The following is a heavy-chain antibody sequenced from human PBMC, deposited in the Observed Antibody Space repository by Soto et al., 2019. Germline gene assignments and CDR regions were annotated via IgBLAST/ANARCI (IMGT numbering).Heavy chain of an antibody. CDR3: ARDQLYYNDISGRPLNAFAF. CDR1: GFTFRNYG. D-gene: IGHD3-22*01. V-gene: IGHV3-48*01. Sequence: PGGSLRLSCAASGFTFRNYGMNWVRQAPGKGLEWVSYIGIGSSTKYYADSVKGRFTISRDNAKNSLYLQMNSLRAEDTAVYYCARDQLYYNDISGRPLNAFAFWGQGSMVTVSS. J-gene: IGHJ3*01. CDR2: IGIGSSTK.